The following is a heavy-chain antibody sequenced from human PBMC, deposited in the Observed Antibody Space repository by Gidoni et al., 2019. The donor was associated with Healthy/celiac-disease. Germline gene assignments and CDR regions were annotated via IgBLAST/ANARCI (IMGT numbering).Heavy chain of an antibody. Sequence: EVQLVESGGGLVQPGGSRRLSCAASGFTFSSYAMSWVRQAPGKGLEGFSAISGSGGSTSYADSVKGRFTISRDNSKTTLYLQMNSLRAEDTAVYYCAKRGGSFWSGSPYYYGMDVWGQGTTVTVSS. CDR1: GFTFSSYA. CDR2: ISGSGGST. V-gene: IGHV3-23*04. J-gene: IGHJ6*02. CDR3: AKRGGSFWSGSPYYYGMDV. D-gene: IGHD3-3*01.